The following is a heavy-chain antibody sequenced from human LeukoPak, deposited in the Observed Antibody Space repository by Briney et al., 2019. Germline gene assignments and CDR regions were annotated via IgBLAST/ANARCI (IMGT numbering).Heavy chain of an antibody. Sequence: GGSLSFSCAASGFTFSSYAMSWVRQAPGKGLEWVSAVSGTGLTTYYADSVKGRFIVSRDNSKNTVYLQMNSLRGEDAAVYYCAKELMGFDYWGQGTLVTVSS. CDR1: GFTFSSYA. J-gene: IGHJ4*02. CDR3: AKELMGFDY. D-gene: IGHD2-8*01. CDR2: VSGTGLTT. V-gene: IGHV3-23*01.